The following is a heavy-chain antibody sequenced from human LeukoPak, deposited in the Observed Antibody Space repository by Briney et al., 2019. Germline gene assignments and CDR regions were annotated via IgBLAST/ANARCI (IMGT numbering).Heavy chain of an antibody. Sequence: GGPLRLSCAASGFTFSSYEMNWVRQARGRGVEGVSYISSSGSTIYYADSVKCRFTIYRDNATNSLYLQMNSLRAEDMAVYYCAELGITTFGGVWGKGTTVTISS. CDR1: GFTFSSYE. CDR3: AELGITTFGGV. CDR2: ISSSGSTI. V-gene: IGHV3-48*03. J-gene: IGHJ6*04. D-gene: IGHD3-10*02.